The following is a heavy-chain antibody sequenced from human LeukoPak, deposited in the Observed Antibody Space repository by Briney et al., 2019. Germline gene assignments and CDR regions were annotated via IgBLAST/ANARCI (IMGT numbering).Heavy chain of an antibody. Sequence: SETLSLTCTVSGGSINGYYWSWIRQPPGKGLEWIGHIYFSGSTKYNPSLKSRVTISLDTSKKQFPLKLSSVTAADTAVYYCASSQAVPGTPFYYWGQGTLVTVSS. D-gene: IGHD6-19*01. CDR3: ASSQAVPGTPFYY. V-gene: IGHV4-59*01. J-gene: IGHJ4*02. CDR1: GGSINGYY. CDR2: IYFSGST.